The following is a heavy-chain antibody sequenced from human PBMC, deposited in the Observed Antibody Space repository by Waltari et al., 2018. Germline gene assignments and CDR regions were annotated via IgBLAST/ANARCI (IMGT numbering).Heavy chain of an antibody. CDR3: ARRSPGSGYFGWLSNKVYYYYMDV. CDR1: GYTFTSYG. CDR2: ISAYNGNT. V-gene: IGHV1-18*01. J-gene: IGHJ6*03. Sequence: QVQLVQSGAEVKKPGASVKVSCKASGYTFTSYGISWVRQAPGQGLEWMGWISAYNGNTNYAQKLQGRVTMTTDTSTSTAYMELRSLRSDDTAVYYCARRSPGSGYFGWLSNKVYYYYMDVWGKGTTVTVSS. D-gene: IGHD3-9*01.